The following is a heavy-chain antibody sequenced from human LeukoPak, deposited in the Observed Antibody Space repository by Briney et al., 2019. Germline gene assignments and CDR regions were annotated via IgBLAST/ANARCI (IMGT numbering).Heavy chain of an antibody. Sequence: GGPLRLSCAASGFTFSNYWMHWVRQAPGKGPVWVSRINTDGNITTYADSVKGRFTISRDNSKNTLYLQMNSLRAEDTAVYYCARGGGSGYSYGYHFDYWGQGTLVTVSS. V-gene: IGHV3-74*01. CDR3: ARGGGSGYSYGYHFDY. CDR2: INTDGNIT. D-gene: IGHD5-18*01. J-gene: IGHJ4*02. CDR1: GFTFSNYW.